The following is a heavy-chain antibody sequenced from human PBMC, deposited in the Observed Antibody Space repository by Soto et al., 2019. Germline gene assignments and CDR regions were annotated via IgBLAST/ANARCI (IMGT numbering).Heavy chain of an antibody. D-gene: IGHD2-2*01. CDR3: ARVSCSSADCSLAADQ. V-gene: IGHV1-69*02. J-gene: IGHJ5*02. CDR2: IIPFLGIT. Sequence: QVQLVQSGAEVKKPGSSMKVSCKASGGTFSSYTIVWVRQAPGQGLEWMGRIIPFLGITNYPQKFQARVTITADTSTGTAYMELSSLRSDDTAIYYCARVSCSSADCSLAADQWAQGILVTVSS. CDR1: GGTFSSYT.